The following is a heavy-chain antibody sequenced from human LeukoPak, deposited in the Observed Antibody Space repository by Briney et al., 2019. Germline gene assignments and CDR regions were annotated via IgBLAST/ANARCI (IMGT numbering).Heavy chain of an antibody. D-gene: IGHD6-13*01. CDR2: ISAYNGNT. Sequence: ASVKVSCKASGYTFTSCGISWVRQAPGQGLEWMGWISAYNGNTNYAQKLQGRVTMTTDTSTSTAYMELRSLRSDDTAVYYCAREKPKAATPGGYYYYGMDVWGQGTTVTVSS. CDR1: GYTFTSCG. V-gene: IGHV1-18*01. J-gene: IGHJ6*02. CDR3: AREKPKAATPGGYYYYGMDV.